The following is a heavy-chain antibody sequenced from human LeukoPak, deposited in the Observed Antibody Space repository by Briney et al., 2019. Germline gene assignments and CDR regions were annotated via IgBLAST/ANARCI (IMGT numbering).Heavy chain of an antibody. Sequence: GGSLRLSCAASGFTFSSYGMHWVRQAPGKGLEWVAVISYDGSNKYYADSVKGRFTISRDNSENTLYLQMNSLRAEDTAVYYCAKDHGASGPFYGMDVWGQGTTVTVSS. D-gene: IGHD6-19*01. CDR1: GFTFSSYG. J-gene: IGHJ6*02. CDR2: ISYDGSNK. CDR3: AKDHGASGPFYGMDV. V-gene: IGHV3-30*18.